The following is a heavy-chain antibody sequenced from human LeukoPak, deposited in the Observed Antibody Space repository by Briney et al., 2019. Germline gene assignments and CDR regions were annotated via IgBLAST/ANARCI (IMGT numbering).Heavy chain of an antibody. J-gene: IGHJ4*02. D-gene: IGHD6-13*01. CDR2: IGWDDDK. Sequence: SGPALVKPTQTLTLTCTFSGFSLSTSGMCVSWIRQPPGKALEWLARIGWDDDKYYSTSLKTRLTISKDTSKNQVVLTMTNMDPVDTATYYCARIPAPIAAFDYWGQGTLVTVSS. V-gene: IGHV2-70*11. CDR1: GFSLSTSGMC. CDR3: ARIPAPIAAFDY.